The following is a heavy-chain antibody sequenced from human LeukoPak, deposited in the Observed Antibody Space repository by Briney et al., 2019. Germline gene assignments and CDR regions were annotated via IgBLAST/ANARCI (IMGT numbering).Heavy chain of an antibody. CDR2: MFGDGRI. D-gene: IGHD2-2*01. CDR3: ARELWGHCSTTGRAYAS. J-gene: IGHJ5*02. Sequence: PGGSLRLSCAISGYAVSSNYMSWVRQAPEKGLVWVSYMFGDGRIFYADSVKGRFIISKDKSKNELYLQMNSLRPDDTAVFYCARELWGHCSTTGRAYASWGQGTLGTGSS. V-gene: IGHV3-66*02. CDR1: GYAVSSNY.